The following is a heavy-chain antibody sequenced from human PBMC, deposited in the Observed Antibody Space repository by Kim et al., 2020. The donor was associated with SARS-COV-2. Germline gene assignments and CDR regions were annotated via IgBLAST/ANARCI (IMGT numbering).Heavy chain of an antibody. CDR1: GYRFTNYW. V-gene: IGHV5-51*01. CDR2: IYPADSDT. CDR3: ARHRSTRIYDILTGSPFDY. J-gene: IGHJ4*02. D-gene: IGHD3-9*01. Sequence: GESLKISCKVSGYRFTNYWIGWVRQMPGKGLEWMGIIYPADSDTRYSPSFQGQFTISADKSISTAYLQWGSLKASDTAMYYCARHRSTRIYDILTGSPFDYWGQGTLVTVSS.